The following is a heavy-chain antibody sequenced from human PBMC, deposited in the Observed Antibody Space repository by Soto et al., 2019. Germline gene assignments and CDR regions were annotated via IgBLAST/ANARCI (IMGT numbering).Heavy chain of an antibody. V-gene: IGHV4-59*01. J-gene: IGHJ2*01. D-gene: IGHD6-6*01. CDR3: ARVRSSSSWAGKFDL. CDR1: GGSISSYY. CDR2: IYYSGST. Sequence: QVQLQESGPGLVRPSETLSLTCTVSGGSISSYYWSWIRQSPGKGLEWIGYIYYSGSTNYNPSLESRVTISVDTSENQFFLKLSSVTAADTAVYYCARVRSSSSWAGKFDLWGSGTLVTVYS.